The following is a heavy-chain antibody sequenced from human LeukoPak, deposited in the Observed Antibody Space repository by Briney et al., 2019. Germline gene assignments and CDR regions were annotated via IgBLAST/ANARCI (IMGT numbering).Heavy chain of an antibody. CDR1: GFTFSDAW. D-gene: IGHD6-13*01. V-gene: IGHV3-15*01. CDR2: IKSKTDGGTT. J-gene: IGHJ4*02. CDR3: TRITAAGVIDY. Sequence: GGSLRLSCAASGFTFSDAWMSWVRQAPGRGLEWVGRIKSKTDGGTTDYAAPVKGRFTISRDDSKNTLYLLINSLKTEDTAVYYCTRITAAGVIDYWGQGALVTVSS.